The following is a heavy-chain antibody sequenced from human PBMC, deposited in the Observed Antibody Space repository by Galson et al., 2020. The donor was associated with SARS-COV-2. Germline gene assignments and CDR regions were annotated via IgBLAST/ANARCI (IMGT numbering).Heavy chain of an antibody. CDR3: AREAGFRLDV. CDR2: IYSDGSA. J-gene: IGHJ6*02. D-gene: IGHD3-10*01. Sequence: GESLKISCAASGFTVSSNYMTWVRQAPGKGLEWVSLIYSDGSASYADSAKGRFTISRDNSKNTLYLQMNSLRADDTAVYYCAREAGFRLDVWGQGTTVTVSS. V-gene: IGHV3-66*01. CDR1: GFTVSSNY.